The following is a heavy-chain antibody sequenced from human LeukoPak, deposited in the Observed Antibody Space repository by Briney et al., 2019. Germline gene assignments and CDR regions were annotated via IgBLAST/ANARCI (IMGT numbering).Heavy chain of an antibody. J-gene: IGHJ4*02. D-gene: IGHD3-22*01. V-gene: IGHV3-30*03. CDR1: GFTFSSYG. Sequence: PGMSLRLSCAASGFTFSSYGMHWVRQAPGKGLEWVADISYDGSNKYYADSVKGRFTISRDNSKNTLYLQMNSLRAEDTAVYYCARDRVPYENSHYYWAFDYWGQGTLVTVSS. CDR3: ARDRVPYENSHYYWAFDY. CDR2: ISYDGSNK.